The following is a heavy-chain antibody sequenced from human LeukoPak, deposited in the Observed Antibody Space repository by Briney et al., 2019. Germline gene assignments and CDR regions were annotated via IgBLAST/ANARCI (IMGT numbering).Heavy chain of an antibody. CDR3: AREAYSYGYIDY. CDR1: GFTFSSYA. J-gene: IGHJ4*02. CDR2: ISYDGSNK. D-gene: IGHD5-18*01. Sequence: GRSLRLSCAASGFTFSSYAMHWVRQAPGKGLEWVAVISYDGSNKYYADSVKGRFTTSRDNSKNTLYLRMNSLRAEDTAVYYCAREAYSYGYIDYWGQGTLVTVSS. V-gene: IGHV3-30*04.